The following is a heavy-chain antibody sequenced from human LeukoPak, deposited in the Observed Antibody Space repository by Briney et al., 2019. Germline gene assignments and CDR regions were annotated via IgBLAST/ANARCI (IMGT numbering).Heavy chain of an antibody. J-gene: IGHJ4*02. CDR2: INPNSGGT. D-gene: IGHD3-10*01. Sequence: ASVKVSCKASGYTFTSYDINWVRQATGQGLEWMGWINPNSGGTNYAQKFQGRVTMTRDTSISTAYMELSRLRSDDTAVYYCARVDYYGSGSFDYWGQGTLVTVSS. CDR1: GYTFTSYD. CDR3: ARVDYYGSGSFDY. V-gene: IGHV1-2*02.